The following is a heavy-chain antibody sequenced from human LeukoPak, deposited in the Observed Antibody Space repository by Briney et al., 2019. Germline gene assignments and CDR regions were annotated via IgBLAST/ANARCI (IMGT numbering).Heavy chain of an antibody. D-gene: IGHD6-13*01. V-gene: IGHV4-59*01. CDR2: IYYSGST. CDR1: GGSISSYY. CDR3: ARGSSSWVLGYFDY. J-gene: IGHJ4*02. Sequence: SETLSLTCTVAGGSISSYYWSWIRQPPGKGLEWIGYIYYSGSTNYNPSLKSRVTISVDTSKNQFSLKLSSVTAADTAVYYCARGSSSWVLGYFDYWGQGTLVTVSS.